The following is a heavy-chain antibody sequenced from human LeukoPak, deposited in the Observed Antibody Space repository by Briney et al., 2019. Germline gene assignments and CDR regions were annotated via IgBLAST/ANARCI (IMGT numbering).Heavy chain of an antibody. J-gene: IGHJ3*02. CDR3: ARERRGIDRAFDI. CDR1: GYTFTSYY. V-gene: IGHV1-46*01. D-gene: IGHD2/OR15-2a*01. Sequence: PSVKLSCKASGYTFTSYYMHCVRQAPGQGLEWMGIINPSGGSTNYAQKFQGRVTMTRDMSTSTVYMELSSLRSDDTAVYYCARERRGIDRAFDIWGQGTMVTVSS. CDR2: INPSGGST.